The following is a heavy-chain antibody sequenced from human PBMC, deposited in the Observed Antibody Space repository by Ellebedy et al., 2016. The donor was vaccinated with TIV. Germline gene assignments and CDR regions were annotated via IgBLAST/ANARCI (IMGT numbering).Heavy chain of an antibody. CDR1: GFTFSPYA. J-gene: IGHJ4*02. Sequence: PGGSLRLSCAASGFTFSPYAMAWVRQAPGKGLEWVSGIVGSGAQKYADSGKGRFTISRDNSKRTVDLQMNSLRAEDTAVYFCAKDRTPGDGYWVFDNWGQGTLVSVSS. V-gene: IGHV3-23*01. D-gene: IGHD5-18*01. CDR2: IVGSGA. CDR3: AKDRTPGDGYWVFDN.